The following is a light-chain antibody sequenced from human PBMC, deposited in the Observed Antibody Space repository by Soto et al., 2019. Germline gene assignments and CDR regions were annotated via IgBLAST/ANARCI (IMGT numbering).Light chain of an antibody. CDR3: HQYNSPWA. CDR2: GAS. CDR1: QNINSN. Sequence: IVMTQSAAPLSVSPGERATLSCRYSQNINSNVAWYQQRPGQDPRLLIYGASTMATGIPARFSGSGSGTEFTLTSSSQQYEDSTFYCCHQYNSPWALGQGTKVDIK. J-gene: IGKJ1*01. V-gene: IGKV3-15*01.